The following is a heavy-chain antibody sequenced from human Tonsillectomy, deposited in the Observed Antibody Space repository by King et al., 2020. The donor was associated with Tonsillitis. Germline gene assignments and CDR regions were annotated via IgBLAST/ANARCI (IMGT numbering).Heavy chain of an antibody. D-gene: IGHD3/OR15-3a*01. V-gene: IGHV4-34*01. CDR1: GGSFSGYY. CDR3: ARSGRTGYHYYDYFGLDV. CDR2: INHSGST. J-gene: IGHJ6*02. Sequence: VQLQQWGAGLLKPSETLSLTCAVYGGSFSGYYWSWIRQPPGKGLEWIGEINHSGSTNYNPSLKSRVTISVDTSKNQVSLKLSSVTAADTAVYYCARSGRTGYHYYDYFGLDVWGQGTTVTVSS.